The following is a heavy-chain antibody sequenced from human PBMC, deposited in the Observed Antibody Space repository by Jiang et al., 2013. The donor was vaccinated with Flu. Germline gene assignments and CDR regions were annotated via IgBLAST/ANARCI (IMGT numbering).Heavy chain of an antibody. CDR3: ARAYGDHVGSYNWFDP. J-gene: IGHJ5*02. V-gene: IGHV1-8*01. CDR1: GYTFTSYD. Sequence: EVKKPGASVKVSCKASGYTFTSYDINWVRQATGQGLEWMGWMNPNSGNTGYAQKFQGRVTMTRNTSISTAYMELSSLRSEDTAVYYCARAYGDHVGSYNWFDPWGQGTLITVSS. D-gene: IGHD4-17*01. CDR2: MNPNSGNT.